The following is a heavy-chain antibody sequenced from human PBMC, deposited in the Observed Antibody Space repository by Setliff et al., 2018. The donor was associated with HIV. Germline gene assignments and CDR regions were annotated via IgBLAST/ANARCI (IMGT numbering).Heavy chain of an antibody. CDR3: ARVADRNYDFWSAYEY. Sequence: ASVKVSCKASADIFNAYYIHWVRQAPGQGLEWMGWITPNGDDTKYPQKFEGRVTLTRDTSIAKAYMELLSLTPDDTAVYYCARVADRNYDFWSAYEYWGQGTLVTVSS. J-gene: IGHJ4*02. V-gene: IGHV1-2*02. CDR1: ADIFNAYY. D-gene: IGHD3-3*01. CDR2: ITPNGDDT.